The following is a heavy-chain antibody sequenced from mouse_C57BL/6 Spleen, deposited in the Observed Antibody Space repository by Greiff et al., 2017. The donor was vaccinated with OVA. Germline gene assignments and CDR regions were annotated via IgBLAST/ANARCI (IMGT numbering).Heavy chain of an antibody. J-gene: IGHJ3*01. Sequence: DVKLQESGPGLVKPSQSLSLTCSVPGYSITSGYYWNWIRQFPGNKLVWMGYISYDGSNNYNPSLKNRISITRDTSKNQFFLKLNSVTTEDTATYYCASYGSFAYWGQGTLVTVSA. CDR2: ISYDGSN. D-gene: IGHD1-1*01. CDR3: ASYGSFAY. V-gene: IGHV3-6*01. CDR1: GYSITSGYY.